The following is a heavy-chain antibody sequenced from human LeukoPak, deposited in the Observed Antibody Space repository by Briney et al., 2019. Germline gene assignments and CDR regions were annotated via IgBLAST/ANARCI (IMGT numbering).Heavy chain of an antibody. J-gene: IGHJ6*03. CDR3: ARGRGGIAAEGYMDV. V-gene: IGHV1-18*01. CDR2: ISGYKDNT. D-gene: IGHD6-13*01. Sequence: ASVKVSCKASGYSFNSYGISWVRQAPGQGLEWMGWISGYKDNTKYAQKFQGRVTMTTDTSTSAAYMEVRSLRSDDTAVYYCARGRGGIAAEGYMDVWGKGTTVTVSS. CDR1: GYSFNSYG.